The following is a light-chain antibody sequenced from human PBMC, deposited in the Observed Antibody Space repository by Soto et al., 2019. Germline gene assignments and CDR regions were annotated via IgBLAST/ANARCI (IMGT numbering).Light chain of an antibody. V-gene: IGKV3-20*01. CDR1: QSVSSSY. CDR2: GAS. CDR3: QQYGSSPWT. J-gene: IGKJ1*01. Sequence: EIVLTQSPGTLSLSPGERATLSCRASQSVSSSYLAWYQQKPGQAPRPIIYGASSRAIGIPDRFSGSGSGTDFTLTISRLEPEDFAVYYWQQYGSSPWTFGQGTKVEIK.